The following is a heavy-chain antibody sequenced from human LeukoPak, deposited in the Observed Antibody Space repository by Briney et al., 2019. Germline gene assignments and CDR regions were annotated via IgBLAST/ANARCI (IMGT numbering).Heavy chain of an antibody. Sequence: GASVKVSCKASGYTFTDYYIHWVRQAPGQGLEWMGRINPKSGGTNYAQNFQGRVTMTRDTSITTAYMELSSLNSDDTAFYYCARAYSGSHYWGQGTLVTVSS. CDR1: GYTFTDYY. V-gene: IGHV1-2*06. CDR2: INPKSGGT. CDR3: ARAYSGSHY. D-gene: IGHD1-26*01. J-gene: IGHJ4*02.